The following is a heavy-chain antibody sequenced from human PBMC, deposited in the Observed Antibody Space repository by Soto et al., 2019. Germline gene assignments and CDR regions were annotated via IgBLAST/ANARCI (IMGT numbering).Heavy chain of an antibody. CDR3: ARSEMGGYYYYGMDV. CDR1: GYSFTSYW. J-gene: IGHJ6*02. V-gene: IGHV5-51*01. CDR2: IYPGDSDT. D-gene: IGHD3-16*01. Sequence: GESLKISCKGSGYSFTSYWIGWVRQMPGKGLEWMGIIYPGDSDTRYSPSFQGQVTISADKSISTAYLQWSSLKASDTAMYYCARSEMGGYYYYGMDVWGQGTTVTVSS.